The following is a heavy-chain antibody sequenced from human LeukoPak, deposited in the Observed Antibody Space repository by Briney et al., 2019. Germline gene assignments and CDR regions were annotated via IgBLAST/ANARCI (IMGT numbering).Heavy chain of an antibody. Sequence: SETLSLTCTVYGGSISDFYWNWIRQPPGKGLEWIGEIHHNGNSNYNPSLKSRVTISIGTSMNQFSLKLTSVTAADTAVYYCARPKAGYSSTDAFDIWGQGTMVTVSS. CDR1: GGSISDFY. CDR3: ARPKAGYSSTDAFDI. CDR2: IHHNGNS. J-gene: IGHJ3*02. D-gene: IGHD6-19*01. V-gene: IGHV4-34*01.